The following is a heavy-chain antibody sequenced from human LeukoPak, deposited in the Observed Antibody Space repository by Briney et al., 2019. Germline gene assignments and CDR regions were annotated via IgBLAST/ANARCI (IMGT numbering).Heavy chain of an antibody. D-gene: IGHD3-10*01. V-gene: IGHV3-23*01. CDR3: AKEMYYYGSGTYLENDY. J-gene: IGHJ4*02. CDR1: GFTFSSYG. CDR2: ISGSGGST. Sequence: GGSLRLSCAASGFTFSSYGMSWFRQAPGKGLEWVSAISGSGGSTYYADSVKGRFTISRDNSKNTLYLKMNSLRAEDTAVYYCAKEMYYYGSGTYLENDYWGQGTLVTVSS.